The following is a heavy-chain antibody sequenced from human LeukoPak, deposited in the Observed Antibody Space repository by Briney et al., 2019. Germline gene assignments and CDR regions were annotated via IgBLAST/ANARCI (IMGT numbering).Heavy chain of an antibody. Sequence: SETLSLTCTVSGGSISSYYWSWIRQPPGKGLEWIGYIYYSGSTNYNPSLTSRVTISVDTSKNQFSLKLSSVTAADTAVYYCAREVETYCGGDCYPQPAYYFDYWGQGTLVTVSS. J-gene: IGHJ4*02. CDR2: IYYSGST. CDR3: AREVETYCGGDCYPQPAYYFDY. V-gene: IGHV4-59*01. CDR1: GGSISSYY. D-gene: IGHD2-21*02.